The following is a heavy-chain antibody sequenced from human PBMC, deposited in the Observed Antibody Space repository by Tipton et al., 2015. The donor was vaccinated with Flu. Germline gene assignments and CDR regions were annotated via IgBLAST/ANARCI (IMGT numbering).Heavy chain of an antibody. V-gene: IGHV1-69*01. Sequence: QLVQSGAEVKKPGSSVRVSCRASGDTFSYYAISWVRQAPGQGLEWMGGIIPIFATADYAQKFQGKVTIIADESTSTAYMELSSLISEDTAVYYCAGDLSAAVVRYYGIAVWDQGTTVPVTS. CDR3: AGDLSAAVVRYYGIAV. CDR2: IIPIFATA. CDR1: GDTFSYYA. D-gene: IGHD3-22*01. J-gene: IGHJ6*02.